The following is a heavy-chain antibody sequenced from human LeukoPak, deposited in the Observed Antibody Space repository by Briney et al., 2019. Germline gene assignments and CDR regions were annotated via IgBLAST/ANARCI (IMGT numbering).Heavy chain of an antibody. J-gene: IGHJ4*02. CDR2: ISSSGSTI. V-gene: IGHV3-11*04. D-gene: IGHD3-3*01. Sequence: PGGSLRLSCAASGFTFSDYYMSWIRQAPGKGLEWVSYISSSGSTIYYADSVKGRFTISRDNAKNSLYLQMNSLRAEDTAVYYCARDSLGYDFWSGYHNQYYFDYWGQGTLVTVSS. CDR1: GFTFSDYY. CDR3: ARDSLGYDFWSGYHNQYYFDY.